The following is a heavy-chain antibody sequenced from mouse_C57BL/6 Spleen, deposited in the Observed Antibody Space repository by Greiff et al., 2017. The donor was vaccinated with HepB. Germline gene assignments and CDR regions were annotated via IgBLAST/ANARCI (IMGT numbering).Heavy chain of an antibody. V-gene: IGHV5-6*01. CDR1: GFTFSSYG. CDR2: ISSGGSYT. D-gene: IGHD1-1*01. Sequence: EVQVVESGGDLVKPGGFLKLSCAASGFTFSSYGMSWVRQTPDKRLEWVATISSGGSYTYYPDSVKGRFTISRDNAKNTLYLQMSSLKSEDTAMYYCASRTTVAPFDYWGQGTTLTVSS. CDR3: ASRTTVAPFDY. J-gene: IGHJ2*01.